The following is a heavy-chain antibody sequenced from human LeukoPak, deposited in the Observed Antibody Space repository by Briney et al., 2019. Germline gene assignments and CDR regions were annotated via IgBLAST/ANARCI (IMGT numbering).Heavy chain of an antibody. D-gene: IGHD1-1*01. CDR1: GGSISSGDYS. V-gene: IGHV4-30-2*01. CDR3: ARVGSDWNDVRYNWFDP. J-gene: IGHJ5*02. Sequence: PSETLSLTCAVSGGSISSGDYSWSWIRQPPGKGLEWIGYIFQSGSTYYNPSLKSRVTISVDRSKNQISLKLSSVTAADTAVYYCARVGSDWNDVRYNWFDPWGQGTLVTVSS. CDR2: IFQSGST.